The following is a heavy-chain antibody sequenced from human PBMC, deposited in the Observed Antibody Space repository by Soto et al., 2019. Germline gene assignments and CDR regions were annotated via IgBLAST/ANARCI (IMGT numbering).Heavy chain of an antibody. D-gene: IGHD3-22*01. CDR2: IYHSGST. CDR3: ARAPYYDSSGYYLDY. CDR1: GGPISSSNW. V-gene: IGHV4-4*02. J-gene: IGHJ4*02. Sequence: QVQLQESGPGLVKPSGTLSLTCAVSGGPISSSNWWSWVRQPPGKGLEWIGEIYHSGSTNYNPSLKSRVTISVDKSKNQFSLKLSSVTAADTAVYYCARAPYYDSSGYYLDYWGQGTLVTVSS.